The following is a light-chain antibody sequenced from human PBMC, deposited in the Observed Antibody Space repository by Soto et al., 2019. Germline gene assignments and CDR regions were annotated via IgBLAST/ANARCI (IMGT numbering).Light chain of an antibody. CDR3: QQYNNWPRT. CDR2: GAY. V-gene: IGKV3-15*01. Sequence: EIVMTQSPATLSVSPGERATLSCRASQSVSSNLAWYQQKPGQAPRLLIYGAYTRATGIPARFSGSGSGTEFTLTISSLQSEDVAVYYCQQYNNWPRTFGQGTKVEIK. J-gene: IGKJ1*01. CDR1: QSVSSN.